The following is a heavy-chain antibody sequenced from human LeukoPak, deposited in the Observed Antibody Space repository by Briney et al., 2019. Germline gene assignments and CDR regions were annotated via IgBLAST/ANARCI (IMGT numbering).Heavy chain of an antibody. CDR2: IWYDGSNK. CDR3: AKDPRSMIQAFDI. J-gene: IGHJ3*02. D-gene: IGHD3-22*01. CDR1: GFTFSSYG. Sequence: GGSLRLSCAASGFTFSSYGMHWVRQAPGKGLEWVAVIWYDGSNKYYADSVKGRSTISRDNSKNTLYLQTNSLRAEDTAVYFCAKDPRSMIQAFDIWGQGTMVTVSS. V-gene: IGHV3-33*06.